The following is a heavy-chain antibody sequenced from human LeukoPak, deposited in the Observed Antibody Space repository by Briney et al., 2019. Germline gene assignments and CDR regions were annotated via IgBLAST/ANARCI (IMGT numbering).Heavy chain of an antibody. CDR1: GGSISSSSYY. D-gene: IGHD5-18*01. CDR3: ARGVSGYSYGHGSSYFDY. J-gene: IGHJ4*02. CDR2: IYYSGST. V-gene: IGHV4-39*01. Sequence: SETLSLTCTVSGGSISSSSYYWGWTRQPPGKGLEWIGSIYYSGSTYYNPSLKSRVTISVDTSKNQFSLKLSSVTAADTAVYYCARGVSGYSYGHGSSYFDYWGQGTLVTVSS.